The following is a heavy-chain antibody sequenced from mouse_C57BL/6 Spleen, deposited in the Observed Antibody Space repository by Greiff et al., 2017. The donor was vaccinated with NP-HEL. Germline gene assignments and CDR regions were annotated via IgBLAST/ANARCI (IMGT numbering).Heavy chain of an antibody. CDR1: GYTFTSYW. J-gene: IGHJ2*01. V-gene: IGHV1-64*01. D-gene: IGHD1-1*01. CDR3: ARDDYYGSRGFDY. Sequence: QVQLKQPGAELVKPGASVKLSCKASGYTFTSYWMHWVKQRPGQGLEWIGMIHPNSGSTNYNEKFKSKATLTVDKSSSTAYMQLSSLTSEDSAVYYCARDDYYGSRGFDYWGQGTTLTVSS. CDR2: IHPNSGST.